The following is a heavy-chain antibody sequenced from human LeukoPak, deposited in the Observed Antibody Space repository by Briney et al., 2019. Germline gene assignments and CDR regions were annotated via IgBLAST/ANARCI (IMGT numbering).Heavy chain of an antibody. CDR1: GFTFSSYA. CDR3: VKDRMVRGVIIRGYFDY. Sequence: GGSLRLSCSASGFTFSSYAMDWVRQAPGKGLEYVSAISSNGGSTYYADSVKGRFTISRDNSKNTLYLQMSSLRAEDTAVYYCVKDRMVRGVIIRGYFDYWGQGTLVTVSS. J-gene: IGHJ4*02. CDR2: ISSNGGST. D-gene: IGHD3-10*01. V-gene: IGHV3-64D*06.